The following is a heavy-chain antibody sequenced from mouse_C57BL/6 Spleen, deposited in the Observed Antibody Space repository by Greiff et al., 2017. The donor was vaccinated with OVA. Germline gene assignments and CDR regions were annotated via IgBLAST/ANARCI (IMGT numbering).Heavy chain of an antibody. CDR2: IDPSDSYT. J-gene: IGHJ2*01. CDR1: GYTFTSYW. Sequence: VQLQQPGAELVKPGASVKLSCKASGYTFTSYWMQWVKQRPGQGLEWIGEIDPSDSYTNYNQKFKGKATLTVDTSSSTAYMQLSSLTSEDSAVYYCARRDYDYLFDYWGQGTTLTVSS. D-gene: IGHD2-4*01. V-gene: IGHV1-50*01. CDR3: ARRDYDYLFDY.